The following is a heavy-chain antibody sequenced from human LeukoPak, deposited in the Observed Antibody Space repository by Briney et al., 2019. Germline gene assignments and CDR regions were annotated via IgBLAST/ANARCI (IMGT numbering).Heavy chain of an antibody. D-gene: IGHD5-12*01. Sequence: GGSLRLSCAASGFTFSSHGVHWVRQAPGKGLEWVAFIGNDGSKEYYAESVKGRFTISRDNPKNTVYVQMNSLRAEDTALYYCAKDRRHSGYGILDYWGQGTLVTVSS. CDR3: AKDRRHSGYGILDY. CDR1: GFTFSSHG. J-gene: IGHJ4*02. CDR2: IGNDGSKE. V-gene: IGHV3-30*02.